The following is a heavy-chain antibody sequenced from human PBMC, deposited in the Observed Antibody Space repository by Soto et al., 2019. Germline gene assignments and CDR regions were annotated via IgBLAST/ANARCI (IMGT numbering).Heavy chain of an antibody. CDR3: ARHPVPHYYDSSGHRTDY. CDR1: GDTFTIHG. D-gene: IGHD3-22*01. CDR2: ISAYNGNT. J-gene: IGHJ4*02. V-gene: IGHV1-18*04. Sequence: SVKGACTASGDTFTIHGISSVRHCPGQGLEWMGWISAYNGNTNYAQKLRGRFTMTTDTSTSTAYMELRSLRSDDTAVYYCARHPVPHYYDSSGHRTDYWAQATLVTASS.